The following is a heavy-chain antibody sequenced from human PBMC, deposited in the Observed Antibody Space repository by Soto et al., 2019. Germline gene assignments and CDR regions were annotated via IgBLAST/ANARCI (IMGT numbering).Heavy chain of an antibody. CDR1: GGSISSSSYY. D-gene: IGHD6-13*01. CDR2: IYYSGST. J-gene: IGHJ4*02. CDR3: ARRGSSSWYGY. Sequence: QLQLQESGPGLVKPSETLSLTCTVSGGSISSSSYYWGWIRQPPGKGLGGIGSIYYSGSTYYNPSLKSRVTISVDTSKNQFSLKLSSVTAADTAVYYCARRGSSSWYGYWGQGTLVTVSS. V-gene: IGHV4-39*01.